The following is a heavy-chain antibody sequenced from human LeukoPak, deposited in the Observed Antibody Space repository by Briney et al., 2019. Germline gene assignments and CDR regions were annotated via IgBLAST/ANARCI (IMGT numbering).Heavy chain of an antibody. J-gene: IGHJ4*02. Sequence: SETLSLTCTVSGGSISSISYYWGWIRQPPGKGLEWIGSIYYSGSTYYNPSLKSRVTISVDTSKNQFSLKLSSVTAADTAVYYCATYSGSYSSADSWGQGTLVTVSS. D-gene: IGHD1-26*01. V-gene: IGHV4-39*07. CDR2: IYYSGST. CDR3: ATYSGSYSSADS. CDR1: GGSISSISYY.